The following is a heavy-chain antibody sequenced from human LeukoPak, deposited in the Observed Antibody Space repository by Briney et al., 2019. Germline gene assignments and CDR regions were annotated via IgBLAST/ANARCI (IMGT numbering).Heavy chain of an antibody. J-gene: IGHJ4*02. D-gene: IGHD5-12*01. Sequence: GGSLRLSCAASGFTFSSYGMHWVRQAPGKGLEWVAVIWYDGSNKYYADSVKGRFTISRDNSKNTLYLQTNSLRAEDTAVYYCARDPRDIVATTRELRMGYFDYWGQGTLVTVSS. CDR3: ARDPRDIVATTRELRMGYFDY. V-gene: IGHV3-33*01. CDR1: GFTFSSYG. CDR2: IWYDGSNK.